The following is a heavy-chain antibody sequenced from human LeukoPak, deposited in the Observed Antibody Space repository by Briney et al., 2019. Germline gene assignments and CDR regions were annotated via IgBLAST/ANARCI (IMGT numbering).Heavy chain of an antibody. J-gene: IGHJ4*02. CDR2: FDPEDGET. V-gene: IGHV1-24*01. Sequence: VASVKVSCKVSGYTFTELSMHWVRQAPGKGLEWMGGFDPEDGETIYAQKFQGRVTMTEDTSTDTAYMELSSLRSEDTAVYYCATRLYGATLQDYWGQGTLVTVSS. CDR1: GYTFTELS. CDR3: ATRLYGATLQDY. D-gene: IGHD1-26*01.